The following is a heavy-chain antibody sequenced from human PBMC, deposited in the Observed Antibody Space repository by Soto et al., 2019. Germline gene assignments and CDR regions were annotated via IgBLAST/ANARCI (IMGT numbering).Heavy chain of an antibody. J-gene: IGHJ6*02. Sequence: ASVKVSCKASGYTFSKYAMQWVRQALGQRPEWMGWISAGNGDTKYSQKLQGRVTMTTDTSTRTAYMDIRGLRSDDTAIYYCARGGYYDSSGARNYHYYGMDVWGQGTTVTVSS. D-gene: IGHD3-22*01. V-gene: IGHV1-3*01. CDR1: GYTFSKYA. CDR2: ISAGNGDT. CDR3: ARGGYYDSSGARNYHYYGMDV.